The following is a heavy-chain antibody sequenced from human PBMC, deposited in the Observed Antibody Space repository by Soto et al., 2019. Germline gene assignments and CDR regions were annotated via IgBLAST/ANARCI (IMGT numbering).Heavy chain of an antibody. V-gene: IGHV4-39*01. CDR3: ARRVAARPGAYYFDY. J-gene: IGHJ4*02. CDR1: GGSISSSSYY. D-gene: IGHD6-6*01. Sequence: SETLSLTCTVSGGSISSSSYYWGWIRQPPGKGLEWIGSIYYSGSTYYNPSLKSRVTISVDTSKKQFSLKLSSVTAADTAVYYCARRVAARPGAYYFDYWGQGTLVTVSS. CDR2: IYYSGST.